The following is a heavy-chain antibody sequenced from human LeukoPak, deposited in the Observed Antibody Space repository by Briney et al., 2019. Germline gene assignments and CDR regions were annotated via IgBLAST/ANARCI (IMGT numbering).Heavy chain of an antibody. V-gene: IGHV4-38-2*02. J-gene: IGHJ6*03. CDR1: GYSISSGYY. CDR3: ARADYSSTWSHDYYYMDV. Sequence: SETLSLTCTVSGYSISSGYYWGWIRQPPGKGLEWIGSVYHSGSTYYNPSLKSRVTISVDTSKNQFSLKLSSVTAADTAVYYCARADYSSTWSHDYYYMDVWGKGTTVTVSS. D-gene: IGHD6-13*01. CDR2: VYHSGST.